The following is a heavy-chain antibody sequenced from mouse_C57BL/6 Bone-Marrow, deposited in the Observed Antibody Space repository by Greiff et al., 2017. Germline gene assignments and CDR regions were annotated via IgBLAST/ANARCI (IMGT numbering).Heavy chain of an antibody. CDR3: ARNCYGSSYYAMDY. J-gene: IGHJ4*01. D-gene: IGHD1-1*01. V-gene: IGHV5-15*01. Sequence: EVKLVESGGGLVQPGGSLKLSCAASGFTFSDYGMAWVRQAPRKGPEWVAFISNLAYSIYYADTVTGRFTISRENAKNTLYLEMSSLRSEDTAMYYCARNCYGSSYYAMDYWGQGTSVTVSS. CDR2: ISNLAYSI. CDR1: GFTFSDYG.